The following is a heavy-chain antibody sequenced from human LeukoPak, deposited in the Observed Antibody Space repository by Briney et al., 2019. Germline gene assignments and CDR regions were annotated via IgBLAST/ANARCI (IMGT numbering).Heavy chain of an antibody. D-gene: IGHD7-27*01. J-gene: IGHJ4*02. CDR3: ARGANWGSPDY. V-gene: IGHV4-59*01. Sequence: SETLSLTGTVSGGSISSDYWSWIRQSPGKGLEWIGYIYYSGTTSYNPSLKSRVTISLDTSKNQFSLKLSSVTAADTAVYYCARGANWGSPDYWGQGTLVTVSS. CDR2: IYYSGTT. CDR1: GGSISSDY.